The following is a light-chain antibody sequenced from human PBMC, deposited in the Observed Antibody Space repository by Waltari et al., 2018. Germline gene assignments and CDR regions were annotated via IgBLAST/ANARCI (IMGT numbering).Light chain of an antibody. J-gene: IGKJ1*01. V-gene: IGKV1-5*03. CDR3: QQYNSDDWT. CDR2: KAS. Sequence: DIQMTQSPSTLSASVGDRITITCRASQSISTWLAWYQQKPGKAPKLLIYKASNLESGVPSRFSGSGSGTEFTLTISSLQPDDFATYYCQQYNSDDWTFGQGTKVEI. CDR1: QSISTW.